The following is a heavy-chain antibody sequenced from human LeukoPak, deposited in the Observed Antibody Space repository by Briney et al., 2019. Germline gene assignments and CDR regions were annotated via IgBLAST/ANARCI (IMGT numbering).Heavy chain of an antibody. CDR1: GGSFGGYY. V-gene: IGHV4-34*01. J-gene: IGHJ6*03. CDR2: INHSGST. Sequence: SETLSLTCAVYGGSFGGYYWSWIRQPPGKGLEWIGEINHSGSTNYNPSLKSRVTISVDTSKNQFSLKLSSVTAADTAVYYCARRGYGAYFYYMDVWGKGTTVTISS. D-gene: IGHD4/OR15-4a*01. CDR3: ARRGYGAYFYYMDV.